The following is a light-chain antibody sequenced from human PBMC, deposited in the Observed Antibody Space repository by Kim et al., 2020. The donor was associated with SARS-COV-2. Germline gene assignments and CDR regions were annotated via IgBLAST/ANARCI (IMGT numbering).Light chain of an antibody. CDR2: LVS. V-gene: IGKV2-28*01. Sequence: DIVMTQSPLSLPVSPGEPASISCRSSQSLLQSNGFHFLHWYVQKPGLSPQLLISLVSNRAPGVPDRFSGSGSGTDFTLEISRVDAEDAGIYYCMQDLQIPYTFGQGTKLEI. CDR3: MQDLQIPYT. J-gene: IGKJ2*01. CDR1: QSLLQSNGFHF.